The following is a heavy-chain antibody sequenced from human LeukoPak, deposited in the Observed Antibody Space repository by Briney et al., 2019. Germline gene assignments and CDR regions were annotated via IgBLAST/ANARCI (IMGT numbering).Heavy chain of an antibody. J-gene: IGHJ5*02. V-gene: IGHV3-23*01. CDR2: ISGSGGST. CDR3: AKDQIRRGYCSSTSCYGPWFDP. D-gene: IGHD2-2*01. Sequence: QSGGSLRLSCAASGFTFSSYAMSWVRQAPGKGLEWVSAISGSGGSTYYADSVKGRFTISRDNSKNTLYLQMNSLRAEDTAVYYCAKDQIRRGYCSSTSCYGPWFDPWGQGTLVTVSS. CDR1: GFTFSSYA.